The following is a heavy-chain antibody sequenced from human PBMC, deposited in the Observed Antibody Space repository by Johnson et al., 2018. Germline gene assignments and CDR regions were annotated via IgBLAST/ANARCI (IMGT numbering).Heavy chain of an antibody. CDR3: VRDCSGGSCYSGAFDI. Sequence: VQLVESGGGLAKPGGSLRLSRAASGFTFSSYRMNCVRQAPGQGLEWVSSISSSNSYIYHPASVKGRFTIARDNAQNALDLQMNRLRDEDTAVYYCVRDCSGGSCYSGAFDIWGQGTMVTVSA. CDR1: GFTFSSYR. CDR2: ISSSNSYI. D-gene: IGHD2-15*01. V-gene: IGHV3-21*06. J-gene: IGHJ3*02.